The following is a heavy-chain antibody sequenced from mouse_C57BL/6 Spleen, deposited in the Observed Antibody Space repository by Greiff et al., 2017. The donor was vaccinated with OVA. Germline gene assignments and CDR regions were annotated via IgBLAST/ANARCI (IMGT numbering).Heavy chain of an antibody. J-gene: IGHJ1*03. V-gene: IGHV5-17*01. CDR2: ISSGSSTI. CDR1: GFTFSDYG. D-gene: IGHD1-1*01. CDR3: ARADYYGSSLYWYFDG. Sequence: EVHLVESGGGLVKPGGSLKLSCAASGFTFSDYGMHWVRQAPEKGLEWVAYISSGSSTIYYADTVKGRFTISRDNAKNTLFLQMTSLRSEDTAMYYCARADYYGSSLYWYFDGWGTGTTVTVSS.